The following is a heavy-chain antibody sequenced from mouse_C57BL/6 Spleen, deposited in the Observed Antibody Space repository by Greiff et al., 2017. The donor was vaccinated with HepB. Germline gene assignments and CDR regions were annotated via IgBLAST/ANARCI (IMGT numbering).Heavy chain of an antibody. CDR2: IDPETGGT. J-gene: IGHJ4*01. CDR1: GYTFTDYE. V-gene: IGHV1-15*01. Sequence: VKLMESGAELVRPGASVTLSCKASGYTFTDYEMHWVKQTPVHGLEWIGAIDPETGGTAYNQKFKGKAILTADKSSSTAYMELRSLTSEDSAVYYCTRGLGYWGQGTSVTVSS. CDR3: TRGLGY.